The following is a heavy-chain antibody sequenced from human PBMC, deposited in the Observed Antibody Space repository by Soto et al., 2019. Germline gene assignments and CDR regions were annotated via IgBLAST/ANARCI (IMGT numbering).Heavy chain of an antibody. J-gene: IGHJ4*02. CDR2: IYYGGST. Sequence: SETLSLTCTVSGGSISNYYWSWIRQPPGKGLEWIGYIYYGGSTNYNPSLKSRVTISVDTPKNQFSLKLSSVTAADTAVYYCAKNWNWGSLVHWGQGTLVTVSS. D-gene: IGHD7-27*01. V-gene: IGHV4-59*08. CDR3: AKNWNWGSLVH. CDR1: GGSISNYY.